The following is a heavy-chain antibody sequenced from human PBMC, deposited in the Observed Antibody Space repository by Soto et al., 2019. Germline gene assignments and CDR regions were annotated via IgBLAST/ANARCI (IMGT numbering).Heavy chain of an antibody. V-gene: IGHV3-33*01. Sequence: QVQLVESGGGVVQPGRSLRLSCAASGFTFSSYGMHWVRQAPGKGLEWVAVIWYDGSNKYYADSVKGRFTISRDNSKNTLYLQMNGLRSEDTAVYYCAREGAGHLKYCCGGSCYSEADYWGQGTLVTVSS. CDR2: IWYDGSNK. J-gene: IGHJ4*02. CDR3: AREGAGHLKYCCGGSCYSEADY. D-gene: IGHD2-15*01. CDR1: GFTFSSYG.